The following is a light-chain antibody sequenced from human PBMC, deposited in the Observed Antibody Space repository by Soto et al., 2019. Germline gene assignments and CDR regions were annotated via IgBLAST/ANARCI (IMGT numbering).Light chain of an antibody. CDR3: QQYDNWPPMFT. V-gene: IGKV3-15*01. CDR2: GAT. CDR1: HSVSSH. Sequence: EVVVTQSPATLSLSPGERATLSCRASHSVSSHLAWYQQKPGQAPRLLIYGATTRATGIPARFSGSGSGTEFTMTISSLQSEDSAVYYGQQYDNWPPMFTFGQGTKLKI. J-gene: IGKJ2*01.